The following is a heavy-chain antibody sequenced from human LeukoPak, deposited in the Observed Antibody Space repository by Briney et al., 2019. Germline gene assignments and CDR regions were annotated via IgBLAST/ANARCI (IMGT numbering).Heavy chain of an antibody. V-gene: IGHV1-46*01. Sequence: ASVKVSCKASGYTFTSYYMHWVRQAPGQGLEWMGIINPSGGSTSYAQKFQGRVTMTRDTSTSTVYMELSSLRSEDTAVYYCAKEGVPAADDYWGQGTLVTVSS. CDR3: AKEGVPAADDY. CDR2: INPSGGST. CDR1: GYTFTSYY. D-gene: IGHD2-2*01. J-gene: IGHJ4*02.